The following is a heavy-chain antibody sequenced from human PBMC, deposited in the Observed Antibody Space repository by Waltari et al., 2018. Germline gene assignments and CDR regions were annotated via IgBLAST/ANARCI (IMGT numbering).Heavy chain of an antibody. J-gene: IGHJ4*02. D-gene: IGHD4-4*01. Sequence: LVQSGAEVKKPGASVRVPCKTSGDTLRAHYIHGWRQAPGQGLEWMGWINPSNGETKYTQTFHGRVTLTRDTSINTAYMELSSLIFDDTAVYYCAREGSHLTTVNDFWGQGTLVIVSS. V-gene: IGHV1-2*02. CDR1: GDTLRAHY. CDR3: AREGSHLTTVNDF. CDR2: INPSNGET.